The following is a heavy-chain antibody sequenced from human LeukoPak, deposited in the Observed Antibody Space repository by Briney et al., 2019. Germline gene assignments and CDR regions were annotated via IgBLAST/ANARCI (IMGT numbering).Heavy chain of an antibody. CDR1: GFTFSRYS. J-gene: IGHJ4*02. CDR3: ARGYDDSGYSSGY. Sequence: AGSLRLSCAASGFTFSRYSMNWVRQAPGQGLEWVSSIGSSSAYIYYADSVRGRFTISRDNANHSVYLQMDSLRAEDTAVYYCARGYDDSGYSSGYWGQGSLVTVSS. CDR2: IGSSSAYI. D-gene: IGHD3-22*01. V-gene: IGHV3-21*01.